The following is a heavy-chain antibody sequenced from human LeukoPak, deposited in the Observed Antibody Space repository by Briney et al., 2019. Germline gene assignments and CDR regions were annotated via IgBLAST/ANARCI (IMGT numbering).Heavy chain of an antibody. D-gene: IGHD2-15*01. CDR2: ISDSGTI. Sequence: SETLSLTCTVSGGSISRNSYSWGWIRQPPGKGLEWIGSISDSGTIHYNPSLKSRVTISVDTSKNQFSLKLSSVTAADTAVYYCARVLLEIPYYYGMDVWGQGTTVTVSS. CDR3: ARVLLEIPYYYGMDV. J-gene: IGHJ6*02. V-gene: IGHV4-39*07. CDR1: GGSISRNSYS.